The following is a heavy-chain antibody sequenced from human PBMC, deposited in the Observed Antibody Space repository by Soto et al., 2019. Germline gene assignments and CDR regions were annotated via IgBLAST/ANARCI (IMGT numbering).Heavy chain of an antibody. D-gene: IGHD1-26*01. CDR1: GFTFSSHG. J-gene: IGHJ4*02. CDR2: IWYDGNNK. CDR3: ARDRRVSGSYYDY. Sequence: QVQLVESGGGVVQPGRSLRLSCAASGFTFSSHGMHWVRQAPGKGLEWVAIIWYDGNNKYYADSVKGRFTISRDNSKNTLYLLMNNLRVEDTAVYYCARDRRVSGSYYDYRVQGTLVTVSS. V-gene: IGHV3-33*01.